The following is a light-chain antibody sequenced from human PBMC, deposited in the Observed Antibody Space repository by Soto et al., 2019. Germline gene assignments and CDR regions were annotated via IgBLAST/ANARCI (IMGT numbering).Light chain of an antibody. Sequence: DIQMTRSPSTLSASVGDRVPITCRASQSIGDSLAWYKQKPGKAPYLLISDVSSLERGVPSRFRGSGSGTEFTLTISSMKPDDFETFYCQQYNGYSRTFGQGTKVDI. J-gene: IGKJ1*01. V-gene: IGKV1-5*01. CDR1: QSIGDS. CDR2: DVS. CDR3: QQYNGYSRT.